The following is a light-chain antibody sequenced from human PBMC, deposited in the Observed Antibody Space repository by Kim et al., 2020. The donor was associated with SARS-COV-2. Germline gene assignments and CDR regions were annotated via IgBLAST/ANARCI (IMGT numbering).Light chain of an antibody. Sequence: SYELTQPPSVSVAPGKTDRITCGGNNIGSKSVHWYQQKPGQAPVLVIYYDSDRPSGIPERFSGSNSGNTATLTISRVEAGDEADYYCQVWDSSSDHRVFGGGTQLTVL. CDR1: NIGSKS. J-gene: IGLJ3*02. CDR2: YDS. CDR3: QVWDSSSDHRV. V-gene: IGLV3-21*04.